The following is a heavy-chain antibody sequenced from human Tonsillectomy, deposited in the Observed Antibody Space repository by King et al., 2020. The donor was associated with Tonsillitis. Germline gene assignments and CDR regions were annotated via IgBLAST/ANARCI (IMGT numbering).Heavy chain of an antibody. CDR2: IYYSGTT. D-gene: IGHD1-26*01. CDR3: ARGTYQLLPLGHWFDP. J-gene: IGHJ5*02. V-gene: IGHV4-39*01. CDR1: GASVRRSNSY. Sequence: QLQESGPGLVKPSETLSLTCTVSGASVRRSNSYWAWIRQPPGKGLEWIGSIYYSGTTQYNPSLKSRVTLSIDTSKNQFSLSLSSVTATDTAMYYCARGTYQLLPLGHWFDPWGQGALVSVSS.